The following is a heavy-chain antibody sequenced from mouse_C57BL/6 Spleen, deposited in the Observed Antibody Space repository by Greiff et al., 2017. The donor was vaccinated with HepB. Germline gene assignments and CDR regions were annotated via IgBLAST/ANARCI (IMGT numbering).Heavy chain of an antibody. V-gene: IGHV1-69*01. CDR3: ARGRLRFDY. CDR1: GYTFTSYW. CDR2: IDPSDSYT. J-gene: IGHJ2*01. Sequence: QVQLKQPGAELVMPGASVKLSCKASGYTFTSYWMHWVKQRPGQGLEWIGEIDPSDSYTNYNQKFKGKSTLTVDKSSSTAYMQLSSLTSEDSAVYYCARGRLRFDYWGQGTTLTVSS. D-gene: IGHD2-4*01.